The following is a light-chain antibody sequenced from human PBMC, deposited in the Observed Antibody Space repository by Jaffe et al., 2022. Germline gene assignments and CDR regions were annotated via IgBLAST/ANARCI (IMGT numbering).Light chain of an antibody. V-gene: IGLV3-10*01. J-gene: IGLJ2*01. CDR1: ALPKKY. Sequence: SYELTQPPSVSVSPGQTARITCSGDALPKKYPYWYQQKSGQAPVLVIYEDSKRPSGIPERFSGSSSGTMATLTISGAQVEDEADYYCYSTDSSGIMGVFGGGTKLTVL. CDR3: YSTDSSGIMGV. CDR2: EDS.